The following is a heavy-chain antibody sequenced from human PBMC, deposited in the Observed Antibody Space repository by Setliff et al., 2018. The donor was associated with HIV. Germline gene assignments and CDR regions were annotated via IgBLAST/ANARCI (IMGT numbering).Heavy chain of an antibody. CDR1: GFTFSSCS. CDR3: ARGYYDSSGYYPWLL. D-gene: IGHD3-22*01. CDR2: ISSSSSYI. Sequence: PGGSLRLSCAASGFTFSSCSMNWVRQAPGKGLEWVSSISSSSSYIYYADSVKGRFTISRDNAKKSVYLQMNSLRAEDTAVYYCARGYYDSSGYYPWLLWGQGTLVTVSS. V-gene: IGHV3-21*01. J-gene: IGHJ4*02.